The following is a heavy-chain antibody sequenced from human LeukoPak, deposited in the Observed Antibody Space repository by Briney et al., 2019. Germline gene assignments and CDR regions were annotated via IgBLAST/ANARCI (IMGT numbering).Heavy chain of an antibody. D-gene: IGHD7-27*01. CDR1: GGSISSSSYY. Sequence: SETLSLTCTVSGGSISSSSYYWGWIRQTPGKGLEWIGSIYYSGSTYYNPSLKSRVTISVDTSKNQFSLKLSSVTAADTAVYYCARELGDDAFDIWGQGTMVTVSS. V-gene: IGHV4-39*02. CDR3: ARELGDDAFDI. J-gene: IGHJ3*02. CDR2: IYYSGST.